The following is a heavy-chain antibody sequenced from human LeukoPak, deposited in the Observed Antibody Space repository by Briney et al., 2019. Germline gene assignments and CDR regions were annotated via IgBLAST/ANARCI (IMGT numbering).Heavy chain of an antibody. CDR1: GDSISSYY. V-gene: IGHV4-59*01. CDR3: ARGGRGSAAVVAPRSFDI. CDR2: IYYSGST. D-gene: IGHD3-22*01. J-gene: IGHJ3*02. Sequence: SETLSLTCTVSGDSISSYYWSWIRQPPGKGLEWIGYIYYSGSTIYNPSLKSRVTMSLDTSKNQFSLKLRSVTAADTAVYYCARGGRGSAAVVAPRSFDIWGQGTMVTVSS.